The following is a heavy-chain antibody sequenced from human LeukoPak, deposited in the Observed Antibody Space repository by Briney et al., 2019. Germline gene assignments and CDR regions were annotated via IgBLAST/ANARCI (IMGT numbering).Heavy chain of an antibody. Sequence: SETLSLTCTVSGGSVSSGNYDWNWIRQPPGKALEWIGCIYFSGTTNYNPTLMSRVSISVDTSKNQFSLKLSSVTAADTAVYYCARQFAYWGQGTLVTVSS. CDR2: IYFSGTT. V-gene: IGHV4-61*01. CDR1: GGSVSSGNYD. CDR3: ARQFAY. D-gene: IGHD5-24*01. J-gene: IGHJ4*02.